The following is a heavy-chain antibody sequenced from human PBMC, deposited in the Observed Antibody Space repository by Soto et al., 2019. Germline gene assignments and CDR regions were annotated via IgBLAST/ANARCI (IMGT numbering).Heavy chain of an antibody. CDR1: GFTFSSYS. D-gene: IGHD6-6*01. CDR2: ISSRSNII. V-gene: IGHV3-48*02. CDR3: AGDEGYSSSIAY. Sequence: GGSLRLSCAASGFTFSSYSMNWVRQAPGKGLEWVSYISSRSNIIYHADSVKGRFTISRDNAKNSLYLQMSSLRDDDTAVYFCAGDEGYSSSIAYWGQGTLVTVSS. J-gene: IGHJ4*02.